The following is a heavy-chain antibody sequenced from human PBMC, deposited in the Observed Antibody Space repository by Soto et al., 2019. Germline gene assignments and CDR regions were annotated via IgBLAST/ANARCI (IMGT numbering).Heavy chain of an antibody. D-gene: IGHD4-17*01. CDR1: GGSISSYY. V-gene: IGHV4-59*01. CDR3: ARGDYGDYPFDY. CDR2: IYYSGST. Sequence: SETLSLTCTVSGGSISSYYWIWIRQPPGKGLEWIGYIYYSGSTNYNPSLKSRVTISVDTSKNQFSLKLSSVTAADTAVYYCARGDYGDYPFDYWGQGTLVTVSS. J-gene: IGHJ4*02.